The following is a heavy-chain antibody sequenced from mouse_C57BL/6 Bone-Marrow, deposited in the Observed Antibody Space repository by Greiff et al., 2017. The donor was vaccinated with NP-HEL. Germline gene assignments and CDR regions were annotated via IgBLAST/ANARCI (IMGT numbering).Heavy chain of an antibody. Sequence: QVQLQQPGAELVKPGASVKLSCKASGYTFTSYWMHWVKQRPGQGLEWIGMIHPNSGSTNYNEKFKSKATLTVDKSSSTAYMQLSSLTSEDSAVYYCATGYYYGSSYVRFAYWGQGPLVTVSA. J-gene: IGHJ3*01. CDR1: GYTFTSYW. CDR3: ATGYYYGSSYVRFAY. D-gene: IGHD1-1*01. CDR2: IHPNSGST. V-gene: IGHV1-64*01.